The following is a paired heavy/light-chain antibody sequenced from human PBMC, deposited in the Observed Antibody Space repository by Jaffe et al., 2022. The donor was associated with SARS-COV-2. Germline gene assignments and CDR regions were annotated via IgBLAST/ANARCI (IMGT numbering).Light chain of an antibody. CDR3: NSRDSDNYGV. CDR1: SLRSYY. Sequence: SSELTQDPAVSVALGQTVRITCQGDSLRSYYASWYQQKPGQAPVLVIYGVNNRPSGIPDRFSGSSSGNTASLTITGAQAEDEADYYCNSRDSDNYGVFGTGTKVTVL. J-gene: IGLJ1*01. V-gene: IGLV3-19*01. CDR2: GVN.
Heavy chain of an antibody. V-gene: IGHV4-34*01. CDR1: GGSFSSSY. J-gene: IGHJ6*03. Sequence: QVQLQQWGAGLLKASETLSLTCAVYGGSFSSSYWSWIRQPPGRGLEWIGEINDSGSTNYNPSLKSRVTISVDTSKNQFSLKLSSVTAADTAVYYCARARWLRYPPVHFYYYMDVWGKGTTVTVSS. D-gene: IGHD5-12*01. CDR3: ARARWLRYPPVHFYYYMDV. CDR2: INDSGST.